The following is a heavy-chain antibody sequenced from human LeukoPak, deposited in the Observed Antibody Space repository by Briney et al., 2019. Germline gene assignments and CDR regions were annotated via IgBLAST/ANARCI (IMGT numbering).Heavy chain of an antibody. J-gene: IGHJ6*02. CDR3: AKNLYCGGGSCYPSALGMDV. CDR1: GFTFSSYA. V-gene: IGHV3-23*01. D-gene: IGHD2-15*01. Sequence: GGSLRLSCAASGFTFSSYAMSWVRQAPGKGLEWVSSISGSGNRTYYADSVKGRFTISRDNSKNTLFLQMNSLRAEDTAVYYCAKNLYCGGGSCYPSALGMDVWGQGPRSPSP. CDR2: ISGSGNRT.